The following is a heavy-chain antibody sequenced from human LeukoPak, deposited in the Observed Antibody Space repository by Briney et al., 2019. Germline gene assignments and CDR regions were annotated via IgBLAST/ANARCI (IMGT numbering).Heavy chain of an antibody. CDR3: AKAQGDSSPIDF. CDR2: ISWDGGST. V-gene: IGHV3-43*01. J-gene: IGHJ4*02. CDR1: RFTLDDYT. Sequence: PGGSLRLSCVASRFTLDDYTMHWVRHAPGKGLEWVSLISWDGGSTYYADSVKGRFTISRDNSKNSLYLQMNSLRTEDTALYYCAKAQGDSSPIDFWGQGTLVTVSS. D-gene: IGHD3-16*01.